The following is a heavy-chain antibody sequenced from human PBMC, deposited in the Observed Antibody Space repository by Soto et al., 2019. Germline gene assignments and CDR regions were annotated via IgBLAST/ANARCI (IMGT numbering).Heavy chain of an antibody. J-gene: IGHJ4*02. Sequence: SVKVSCKASGGTFSSYAISWARQAPGQGLEWMGGIIPIFGTANYAQKFQGRVTITADKSTSTAYMELSSLRSEDTAVYYCARGGNWTTVTTAHHTSLDYWGQGTLVTAPQ. CDR3: ARGGNWTTVTTAHHTSLDY. CDR2: IIPIFGTA. CDR1: GGTFSSYA. V-gene: IGHV1-69*06. D-gene: IGHD4-17*01.